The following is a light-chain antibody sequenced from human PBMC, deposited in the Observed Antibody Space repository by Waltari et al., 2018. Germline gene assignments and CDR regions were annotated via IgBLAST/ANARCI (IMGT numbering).Light chain of an antibody. Sequence: EIVLTQSPGTLALSPGERAALSCRASQTIRNNYLAWYQQKPGQATTLLIYAASSRATGIPDRFSGSGSATDFTLTISRLEPEDFAMYYCQQYGNLSRTFGQGTKLEI. V-gene: IGKV3-20*01. CDR1: QTIRNNY. CDR3: QQYGNLSRT. CDR2: AAS. J-gene: IGKJ2*01.